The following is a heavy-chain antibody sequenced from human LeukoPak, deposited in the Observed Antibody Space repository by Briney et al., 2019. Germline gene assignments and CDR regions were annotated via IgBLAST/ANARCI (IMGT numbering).Heavy chain of an antibody. V-gene: IGHV3-11*04. J-gene: IGHJ4*02. D-gene: IGHD5-24*01. CDR2: ISSSGSTI. CDR1: GYSISSGYY. CDR3: ARGLRWLQLRGFDY. Sequence: LSLTCTVSGYSISSGYYWGWIRQPPGKGLEWVSYISSSGSTIYYADSVKGRFTISRDNAKNSLYLQMNSLRAEDTAVYYCARGLRWLQLRGFDYWGQGTLVTVSS.